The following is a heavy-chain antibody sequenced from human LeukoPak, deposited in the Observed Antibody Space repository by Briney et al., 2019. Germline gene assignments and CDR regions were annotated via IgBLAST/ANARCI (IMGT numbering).Heavy chain of an antibody. D-gene: IGHD1-26*01. CDR2: IYYSGST. CDR3: ARDGGSYSFDY. J-gene: IGHJ4*02. V-gene: IGHV4-59*12. CDR1: GGSISSYY. Sequence: SETLSLTCTVSGGSISSYYWSWIRQPPGKGLEWIGYIYYSGSTNYNPSLKSRVTISVDTSKNQFSLKLSSVTAADTAVYYCARDGGSYSFDYRGQGTLVTVSS.